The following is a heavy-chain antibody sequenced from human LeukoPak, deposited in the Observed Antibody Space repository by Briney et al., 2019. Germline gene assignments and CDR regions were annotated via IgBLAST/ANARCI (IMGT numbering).Heavy chain of an antibody. J-gene: IGHJ4*02. CDR1: GYTFTSYD. D-gene: IGHD3-10*01. V-gene: IGHV1-8*03. CDR3: ARVRFGSGSYPSYFDY. Sequence: ASVKVSCKASGYTFTSYDINWVRQATGQGLEWMGWMNPNSDNTGYAQKFQGRVTISRHTSISTAYMELNSLTSEDTAVYYCARVRFGSGSYPSYFDYWGQGTLVTVSS. CDR2: MNPNSDNT.